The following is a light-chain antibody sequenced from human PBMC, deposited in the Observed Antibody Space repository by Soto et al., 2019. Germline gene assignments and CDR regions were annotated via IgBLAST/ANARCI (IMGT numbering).Light chain of an antibody. Sequence: QTLLPKPPSSSATPGQRVTISCSGRSSDVGSNTVNWYQQFPGAAPKLLIYSNDQRPSGVPDRFSASKSGTSASLAISGLQSEDEADYYCATWDDSLFGHVFGTGTKVTAL. V-gene: IGLV1-44*01. CDR3: ATWDDSLFGHV. J-gene: IGLJ1*01. CDR2: SND. CDR1: SSDVGSNT.